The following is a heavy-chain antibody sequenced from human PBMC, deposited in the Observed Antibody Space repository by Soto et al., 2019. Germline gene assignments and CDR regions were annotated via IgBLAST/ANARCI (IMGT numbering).Heavy chain of an antibody. CDR3: ARGGGAYSSSSPLEYFQH. V-gene: IGHV4-34*01. J-gene: IGHJ1*01. Sequence: SETLSLTCAVYGGSFSGYYWSWIRQPPGKGLEWIGEINHSGSTNYNPSLKSRVTISVDTSKNQFSLKLSSVTAADTAVYYCARGGGAYSSSSPLEYFQHWGQGTLVTVSS. CDR2: INHSGST. CDR1: GGSFSGYY. D-gene: IGHD6-6*01.